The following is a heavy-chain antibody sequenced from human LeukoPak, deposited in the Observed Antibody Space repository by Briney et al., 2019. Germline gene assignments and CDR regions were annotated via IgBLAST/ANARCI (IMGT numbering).Heavy chain of an antibody. D-gene: IGHD3-3*01. Sequence: PSETLSLTCAVYGGSFSGYYWSWIRQPPGKGLEWIGEINHSGSTNYNPSLKSRVTISVDTSKNQFSLKLSSVTAADTAVYYCARGQRITIFGVVIIPNWFDPWGQGTLVTVSS. CDR2: INHSGST. V-gene: IGHV4-34*01. J-gene: IGHJ5*02. CDR1: GGSFSGYY. CDR3: ARGQRITIFGVVIIPNWFDP.